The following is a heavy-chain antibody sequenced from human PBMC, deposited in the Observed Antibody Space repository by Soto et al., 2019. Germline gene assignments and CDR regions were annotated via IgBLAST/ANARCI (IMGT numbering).Heavy chain of an antibody. CDR1: GGSISSGGYY. V-gene: IGHV4-31*03. Sequence: SETLSLTCTVSGGSISSGGYYWNWIRQHPGKGLEWIGYIYYSGSTYYNPSLKSRVTISVDTSKNQFSLKLSSVTAADTAVYYCARWPTMTTDFDYWGQGTLVTVS. D-gene: IGHD4-17*01. CDR3: ARWPTMTTDFDY. CDR2: IYYSGST. J-gene: IGHJ4*02.